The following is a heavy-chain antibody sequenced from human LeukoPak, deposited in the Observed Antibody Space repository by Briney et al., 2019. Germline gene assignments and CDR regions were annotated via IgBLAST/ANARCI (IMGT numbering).Heavy chain of an antibody. D-gene: IGHD1-14*01. CDR2: IYYSGST. CDR3: ARTRPTTNWFDP. Sequence: SETLSHTCTVSGGSISSYYWSWIRQPPGKGLEWIGYIYYSGSTNYNPSLKSRVTISVDTSKNQFSLKLSSVTAADTAVYYCARTRPTTNWFDPWGQGTLVTVSS. V-gene: IGHV4-59*01. J-gene: IGHJ5*02. CDR1: GGSISSYY.